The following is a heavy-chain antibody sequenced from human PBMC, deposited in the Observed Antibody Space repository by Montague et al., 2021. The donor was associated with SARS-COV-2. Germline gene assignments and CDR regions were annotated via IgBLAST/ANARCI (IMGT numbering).Heavy chain of an antibody. J-gene: IGHJ3*02. V-gene: IGHV4-34*01. CDR1: GGSLSNYY. D-gene: IGHD6-19*01. CDR3: AKVAGSHDTFDI. Sequence: SETLSLTCAVYGGSLSNYYWSWIRQPPGRGLEWIGEINHRGTTNDNPSLKSRVALSLDTSRNQFSLNLSSVTAADTAVYYCAKVAGSHDTFDIWGRGTMVTVSS. CDR2: INHRGTT.